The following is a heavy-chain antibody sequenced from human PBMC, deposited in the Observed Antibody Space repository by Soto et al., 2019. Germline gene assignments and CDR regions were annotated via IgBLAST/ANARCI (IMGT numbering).Heavy chain of an antibody. D-gene: IGHD4-17*01. V-gene: IGHV3-30*03. CDR3: ASPYGDYALSYYGLDV. CDR2: ISYDGSNK. J-gene: IGHJ6*02. Sequence: QVQLVESGGGVVQPGRSLRLSCAASGIIFSSYGMHWVRQAPGKGLEWVAVISYDGSNKYYADSVKGRFTISRDNSKNTLYLQTNSLRPEDTAVYYCASPYGDYALSYYGLDVWGQGTTVTVSS. CDR1: GIIFSSYG.